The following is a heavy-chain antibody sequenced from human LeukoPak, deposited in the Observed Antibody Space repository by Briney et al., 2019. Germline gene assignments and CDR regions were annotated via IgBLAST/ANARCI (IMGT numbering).Heavy chain of an antibody. D-gene: IGHD3-22*01. CDR1: GFTFSSYS. CDR2: ISSSGSTI. CDR3: ARSADYYDSSGYYPYYFDY. Sequence: GGSLRLSCAASGFTFSSYSMNWVRQAPGKGLEWVSYISSSGSTIYYADSVKGRFTISRDNAKNSLYLQMNSLRAEDTAVYYCARSADYYDSSGYYPYYFDYWGQGTLVTVSS. J-gene: IGHJ4*02. V-gene: IGHV3-48*04.